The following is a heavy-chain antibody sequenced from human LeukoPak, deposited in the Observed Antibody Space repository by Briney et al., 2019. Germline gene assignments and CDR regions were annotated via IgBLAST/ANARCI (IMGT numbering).Heavy chain of an antibody. CDR1: GFTFSDFA. J-gene: IGHJ4*02. CDR2: IFQGGGEI. CDR3: ATYRQVLLPFES. Sequence: GGSLRLSCAASGFTFSDFAMIWVRQPPGKGLEWVSSIFQGGGEIHYADSVRGRFTISRDNSKSTLFLQMNSLRAEDTAIYYCATYRQVLLPFESWGQGTLVTVSS. V-gene: IGHV3-23*01. D-gene: IGHD5-18*01.